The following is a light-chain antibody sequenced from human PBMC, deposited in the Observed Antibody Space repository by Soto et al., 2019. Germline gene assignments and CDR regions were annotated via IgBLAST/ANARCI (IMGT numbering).Light chain of an antibody. CDR1: SSDVGGYNY. CDR3: SSYAGSNSFV. Sequence: QSVLTQPPSASGSPGQSVTISCTGTSSDVGGYNYVPWYQQHPGKAPKLMIYEVSKRPSGVPDRFSGSKSGNTASLTVSGLQAEDEADYYCSSYAGSNSFVFGTGTKVTVL. J-gene: IGLJ1*01. V-gene: IGLV2-8*01. CDR2: EVS.